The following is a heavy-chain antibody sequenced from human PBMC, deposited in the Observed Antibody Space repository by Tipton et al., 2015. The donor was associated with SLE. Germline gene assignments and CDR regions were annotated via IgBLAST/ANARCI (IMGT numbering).Heavy chain of an antibody. CDR2: IYSGGST. Sequence: SLRLSCAASGFTFSSYAMSWVRQAPGKGLEWVSGIYSGGSTYYADSVKGRFTISRDNSKNTLYLQMNSLRAEDTALYYCANCGGDCYGVDYWGQGTLVTVSS. J-gene: IGHJ4*02. V-gene: IGHV3-23*03. CDR1: GFTFSSYA. D-gene: IGHD2-21*01. CDR3: ANCGGDCYGVDY.